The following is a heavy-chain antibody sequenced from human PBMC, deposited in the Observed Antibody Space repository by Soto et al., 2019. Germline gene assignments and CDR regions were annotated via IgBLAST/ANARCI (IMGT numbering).Heavy chain of an antibody. CDR2: FDPEDGET. Sequence: SVKVSCKVSGYTLTELSMHWVRQAPGKGLEGMGGFDPEDGETIYAQKFQGRVTMTEDTSTDTAYMELSSLRSEDTAVYYCATARPHLDYRPLTLQSWGQGTLVTVSS. CDR1: GYTLTELS. CDR3: ATARPHLDYRPLTLQS. V-gene: IGHV1-24*01. J-gene: IGHJ4*02. D-gene: IGHD4-17*01.